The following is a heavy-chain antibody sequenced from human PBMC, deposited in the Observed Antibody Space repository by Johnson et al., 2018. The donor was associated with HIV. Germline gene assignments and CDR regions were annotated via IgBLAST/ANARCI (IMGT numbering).Heavy chain of an antibody. V-gene: IGHV3-23*04. CDR2: ISGTGGTT. Sequence: VQLVESGGGLVQPGGSLRLSCAASGLTVSGNYLNWVRQAPGKGLEWVSAISGTGGTTYYADSVRGRFSISRDKSKDTLYLQMSSLRAEDTAVYYCARARVGYSFAGWGTDAFDIWGQGTMVTVSS. D-gene: IGHD5-18*01. J-gene: IGHJ3*02. CDR3: ARARVGYSFAGWGTDAFDI. CDR1: GLTVSGNY.